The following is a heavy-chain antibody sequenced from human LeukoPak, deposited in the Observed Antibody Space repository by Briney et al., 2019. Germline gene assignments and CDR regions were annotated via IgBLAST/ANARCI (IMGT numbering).Heavy chain of an antibody. CDR1: GYTFTSCY. J-gene: IGHJ4*02. CDR2: INPSGGST. Sequence: ASVKVSCKASGYTFTSCYMHWVRQAPGQGLEWMGIINPSGGSTSYAQKFQGRVTMTRDTSTSTVYMELSSLRSEDTAVYYCARAVGRRYQIDYWGQGTLVTVSS. V-gene: IGHV1-46*01. CDR3: ARAVGRRYQIDY. D-gene: IGHD2-2*01.